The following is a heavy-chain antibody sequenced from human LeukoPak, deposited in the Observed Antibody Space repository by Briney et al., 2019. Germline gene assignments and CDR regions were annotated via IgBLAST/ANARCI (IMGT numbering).Heavy chain of an antibody. J-gene: IGHJ4*02. V-gene: IGHV4-30-4*08. D-gene: IGHD3-3*01. CDR1: GGSISSGDYY. Sequence: SETLSLTCTVSGGSISSGDYYWSWIRQPPGKGLEWIGYIYYSGSAYYNPSLKSRVTISVDTSKNQFSLKLSSVTAAGTAVYYCARTSTYYDFWSGYRDFDYWGQGTLVTVSS. CDR3: ARTSTYYDFWSGYRDFDY. CDR2: IYYSGSA.